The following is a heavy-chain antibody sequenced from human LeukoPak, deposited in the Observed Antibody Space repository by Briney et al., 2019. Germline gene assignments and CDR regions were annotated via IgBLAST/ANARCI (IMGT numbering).Heavy chain of an antibody. V-gene: IGHV3-30-3*01. CDR3: ANVAIAPTGKSYFDY. CDR1: GFTFSSYA. J-gene: IGHJ4*02. CDR2: ISYDGSNK. D-gene: IGHD6-13*01. Sequence: GGSLRLSCAASGFTFSSYAMHWVRQAPGKGLEWVAVISYDGSNKYYADSVKGRFTISRDNSKNTLYLQMNSLRAEDTAVYYCANVAIAPTGKSYFDYWGQGTLVTVSS.